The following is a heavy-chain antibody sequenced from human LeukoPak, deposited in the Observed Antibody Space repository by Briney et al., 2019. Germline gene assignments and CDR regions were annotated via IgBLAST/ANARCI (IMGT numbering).Heavy chain of an antibody. V-gene: IGHV3-21*01. CDR2: ITSRSSYI. D-gene: IGHD7-27*01. CDR1: GFTFSTYS. Sequence: KTGGSLRLSCAASGFTFSTYSMNWVRQAPGKGLEWVSSITSRSSYIYYADSVKGRFTISRDNAKNSLYLQMNSLRAEDTAMYYCATNWGRIDYWGQGTLVTVSS. CDR3: ATNWGRIDY. J-gene: IGHJ4*02.